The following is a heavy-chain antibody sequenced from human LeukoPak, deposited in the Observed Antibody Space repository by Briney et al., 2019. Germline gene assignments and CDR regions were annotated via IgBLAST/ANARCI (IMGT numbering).Heavy chain of an antibody. CDR2: INSSSST. CDR1: GFTVSNYY. V-gene: IGHV3-53*01. Sequence: GGSLRLSCAASGFTVSNYYMSWVRQAPGKGLEWLSDINSSSSTYYADSVKGRLTISRDNSKNRLYLQINSLRAEDTAVYYCARTNGRFGELLLDYWGQGSLVTVSS. D-gene: IGHD3-10*01. J-gene: IGHJ4*02. CDR3: ARTNGRFGELLLDY.